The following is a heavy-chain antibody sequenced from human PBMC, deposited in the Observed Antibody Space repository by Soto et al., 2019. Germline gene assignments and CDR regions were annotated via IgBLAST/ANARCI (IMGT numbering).Heavy chain of an antibody. CDR3: ARGGRSGSSQYSFDS. D-gene: IGHD3-10*01. J-gene: IGHJ4*02. V-gene: IGHV3-74*01. CDR1: GFTFSSYW. Sequence: EVQLVESGGGLVQPGGSLRLSCAASGFTFSSYWMHWVRQAPGKGLVWVSRINIDGSRTTYADSVKGRFTISRDNAKNTLYLQMNSLRAEDTAVSYCARGGRSGSSQYSFDSWGQGTLVTVSS. CDR2: INIDGSRT.